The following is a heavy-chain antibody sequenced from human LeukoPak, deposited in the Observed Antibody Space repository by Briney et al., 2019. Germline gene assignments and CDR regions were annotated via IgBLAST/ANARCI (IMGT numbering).Heavy chain of an antibody. CDR2: MNPYTGKT. CDR1: GYTFTNFD. J-gene: IGHJ4*02. V-gene: IGHV1-8*03. CDR3: ARAPSLYYYDSSAYYSDY. D-gene: IGHD3-22*01. Sequence: ASVKVSCKTSGYTFTNFDINWVRQATGQGLEWLGWMNPYTGKTGYAQKFQGRVTFTGDTSIRTAYMEVSSLTSEDTAVYYCARAPSLYYYDSSAYYSDYWGQGTLVTVSS.